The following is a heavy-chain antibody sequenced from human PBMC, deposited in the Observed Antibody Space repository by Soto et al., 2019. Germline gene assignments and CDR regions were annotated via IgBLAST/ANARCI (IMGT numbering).Heavy chain of an antibody. CDR2: ISGNDGST. D-gene: IGHD3-9*01. CDR3: ATSRILRYFEWLDN. J-gene: IGHJ5*02. CDR1: GLTFGTYA. V-gene: IGHV3-23*01. Sequence: EVQLLESGGGLAQPGGSLRLSCAGSGLTFGTYAMSWVRQAPGKGLEWVSSISGNDGSTYYADSVKGRFAISRDNSNNTLYLQMNSLRAEDTATYYCATSRILRYFEWLDNWGQGTLVTVSS.